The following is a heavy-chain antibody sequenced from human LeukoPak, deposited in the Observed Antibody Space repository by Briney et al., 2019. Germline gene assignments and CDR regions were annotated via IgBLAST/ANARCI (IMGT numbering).Heavy chain of an antibody. CDR3: AREFSYDILGERDY. CDR1: GYTFTGYY. D-gene: IGHD3-9*01. Sequence: ASVTVSCKASGYTFTGYYMHWVRQAPGQGLEWMGWINPNSGGTNYAQKFQGRVTMTRDTSISTAYMELSRLRSDDTAVYYCAREFSYDILGERDYWGQGTLVTVSS. J-gene: IGHJ4*02. CDR2: INPNSGGT. V-gene: IGHV1-2*02.